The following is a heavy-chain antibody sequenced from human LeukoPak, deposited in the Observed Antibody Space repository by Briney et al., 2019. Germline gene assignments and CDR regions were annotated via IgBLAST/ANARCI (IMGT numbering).Heavy chain of an antibody. CDR1: GFTFIDYA. Sequence: GGSLRLSCATSGFTFIDYAMSWVRQAPGKGLQWVGFIRSKVHGGTTECAASVKGRFTISRDDSKGIAYLQMNSLKTEDTAVYYCSRRRCSGGVCYFYYWGQGTLVTVSS. CDR2: IRSKVHGGTT. J-gene: IGHJ4*02. CDR3: SRRRCSGGVCYFYY. D-gene: IGHD2-15*01. V-gene: IGHV3-49*04.